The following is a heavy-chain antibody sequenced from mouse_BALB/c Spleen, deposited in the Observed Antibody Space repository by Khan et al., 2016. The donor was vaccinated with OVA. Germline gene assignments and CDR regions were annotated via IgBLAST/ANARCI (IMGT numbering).Heavy chain of an antibody. J-gene: IGHJ3*01. Sequence: EVELVESGAELAKPGASVKLSCTASGFNIKDTYIHWVKQRPEQGLEWIGRIDPANGDTKCDPKFQGKATINADTSSNTAYLQLSSLTSEDTAVYYCGGFFSHLYGSGWFAYWGQGTLVTVSA. CDR2: IDPANGDT. CDR3: GGFFSHLYGSGWFAY. V-gene: IGHV14-3*02. CDR1: GFNIKDTY. D-gene: IGHD1-1*01.